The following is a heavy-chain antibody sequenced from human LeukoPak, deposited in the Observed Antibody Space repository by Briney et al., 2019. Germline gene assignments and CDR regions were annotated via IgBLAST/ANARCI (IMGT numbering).Heavy chain of an antibody. CDR3: ARGRSLYFDY. J-gene: IGHJ4*02. CDR1: GGSISGYY. CDR2: IYTNVIT. V-gene: IGHV4-4*07. Sequence: SETLSLTCIASGGSISGYYWNWIRQPAGKGLEWIGRIYTNVITNYSPSLKSRVTMSVDTSKNQFSLMLSSVTAADTAVYYCARGRSLYFDYWGQGTLVTVSS.